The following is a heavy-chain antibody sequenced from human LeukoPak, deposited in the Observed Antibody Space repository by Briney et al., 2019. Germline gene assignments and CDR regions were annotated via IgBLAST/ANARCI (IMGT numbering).Heavy chain of an antibody. J-gene: IGHJ4*01. CDR3: ARAPTVTTYYFDY. Sequence: SETLSLTCTVSGGSLSSYYWSWLRQPPGKGLEWIGYIYYSGSTNYNPSLKSRVTISVDTSKNQFSLKLSSVTAADTAVYYCARAPTVTTYYFDYWGQGTLVTVSS. D-gene: IGHD4-17*01. CDR2: IYYSGST. V-gene: IGHV4-59*08. CDR1: GGSLSSYY.